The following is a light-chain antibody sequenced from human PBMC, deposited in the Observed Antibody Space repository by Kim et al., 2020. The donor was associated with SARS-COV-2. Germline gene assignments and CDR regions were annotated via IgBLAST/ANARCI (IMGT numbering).Light chain of an antibody. Sequence: EIVLTQSPATLSLSPGERATLSCRASQSVGNYLAWYQQKPGQVPRLLIYDASNRATGIPARFSGSGSGTGFTLPISSLEPEDFAVYYCQQRSDWPPWTFGQGTKVDIK. V-gene: IGKV3-11*01. CDR1: QSVGNY. CDR2: DAS. CDR3: QQRSDWPPWT. J-gene: IGKJ1*01.